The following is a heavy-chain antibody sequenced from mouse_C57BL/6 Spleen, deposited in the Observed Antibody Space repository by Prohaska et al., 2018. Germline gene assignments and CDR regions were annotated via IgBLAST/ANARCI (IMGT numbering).Heavy chain of an antibody. CDR3: ARLAQDNYYAMDY. CDR2: XXPGSGST. D-gene: IGHD3-2*02. CDR1: GYTFTDYY. J-gene: IGHJ4*01. Sequence: QVQLQQSGPELVKPGASVKISCKASGYTFTDYYINWVKQRPGQRLEWIGXXXPGSGSTYYNEKFGGKATRTGDKSSSTAYMLLSSLTSEDSAVYFCARLAQDNYYAMDYWGQGTSVTVSS. V-gene: IGHV1-75*01.